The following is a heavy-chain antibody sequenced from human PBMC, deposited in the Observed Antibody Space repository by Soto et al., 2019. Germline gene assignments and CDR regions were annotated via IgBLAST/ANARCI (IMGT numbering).Heavy chain of an antibody. CDR3: TSDTFRLRDT. CDR1: GFTFSIHW. V-gene: IGHV3-74*01. D-gene: IGHD3-16*01. J-gene: IGHJ5*02. Sequence: PGMSLRLSCAASGFTFSIHWMHWVRQVPGKGLVWVSRINGDGTSTGYADSVKVRLTISXXXXXXTXYXLXXSLRAEDTALYYCTSDTFRLRDTWGQGTLVTV. CDR2: INGDGTST.